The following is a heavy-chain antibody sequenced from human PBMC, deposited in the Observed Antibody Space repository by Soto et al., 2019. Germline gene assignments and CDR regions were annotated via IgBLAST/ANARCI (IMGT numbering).Heavy chain of an antibody. CDR2: INSDGSST. Sequence: PGGSLRLSCAASGFTFSSYWMHWVRQAPGKGLVWVSRINSDGSSTSYADSVKGRFTISRDNAKNTLYLQMNSLRAEDTAVYYCAIGYSSSSNWYYYGMDVWGQGTTVTVSS. CDR1: GFTFSSYW. D-gene: IGHD6-6*01. CDR3: AIGYSSSSNWYYYGMDV. J-gene: IGHJ6*02. V-gene: IGHV3-74*01.